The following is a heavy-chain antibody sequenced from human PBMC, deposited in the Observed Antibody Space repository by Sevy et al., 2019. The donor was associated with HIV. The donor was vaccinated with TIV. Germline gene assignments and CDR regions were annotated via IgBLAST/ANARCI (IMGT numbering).Heavy chain of an antibody. D-gene: IGHD3-3*01. CDR1: GDSLTDLS. CDR3: ATTREYPEDKSGYLDY. CDR2: FDPEDGET. V-gene: IGHV1-24*01. J-gene: IGHJ4*01. Sequence: ASVKVSCKVSGDSLTDLSIHWVRQAPGKGLEWMGRFDPEDGETIYSQKFQGRVSMIEDTSRDTAYMELNRLRSEDTAVYYCATTREYPEDKSGYLDYWGHGTLVTVSS.